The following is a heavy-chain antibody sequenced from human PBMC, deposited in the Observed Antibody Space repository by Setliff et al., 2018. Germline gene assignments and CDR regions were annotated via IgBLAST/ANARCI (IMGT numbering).Heavy chain of an antibody. Sequence: GGSLRLSCAASGFTFSNAWMSWVRQAPGKGLEWVGRITNKVKGYTTEYAASVRGRFTISRDDSKSSLYLQMNSLKTEDTAVYYCADAGSAKGLDIWGQGTTVTVSS. D-gene: IGHD6-19*01. V-gene: IGHV3-72*01. CDR3: ADAGSAKGLDI. CDR2: ITNKVKGYTT. CDR1: GFTFSNAW. J-gene: IGHJ6*02.